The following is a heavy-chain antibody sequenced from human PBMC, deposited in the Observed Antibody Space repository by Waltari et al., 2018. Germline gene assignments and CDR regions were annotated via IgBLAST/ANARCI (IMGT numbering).Heavy chain of an antibody. CDR1: GGPFSSYA. CDR2: IIPIFGTA. D-gene: IGHD2-8*02. J-gene: IGHJ6*02. V-gene: IGHV1-69*05. Sequence: QVQLVQSGDEVKKPGSSVKVTCEASGGPFSSYASSWVRQAPGQGLELMGGIIPIFGTANYAQKFQGRVTITTDESTSTAYMELSSLRSEDTAVYYCAREVVLNGMDVWGQGTTVTVSS. CDR3: AREVVLNGMDV.